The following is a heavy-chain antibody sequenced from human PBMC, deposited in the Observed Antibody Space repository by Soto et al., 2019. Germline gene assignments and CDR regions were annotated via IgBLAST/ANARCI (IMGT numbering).Heavy chain of an antibody. CDR2: INPNSGGT. V-gene: IGHV1-2*04. CDR1: GYTFTGYY. CDR3: ARAALVGPYDAFDI. J-gene: IGHJ3*02. Sequence: EASVKVSCKASGYTFTGYYMHWVRQAPGQGLEWMGWINPNSGGTNYAQKFQGWVTMTRDTSISTAYMELSRLRSDDTAVYYCARAALVGPYDAFDIWGQGTMVT. D-gene: IGHD1-26*01.